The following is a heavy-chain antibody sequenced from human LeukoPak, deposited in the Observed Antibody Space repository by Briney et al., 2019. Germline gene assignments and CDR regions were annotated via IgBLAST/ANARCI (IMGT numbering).Heavy chain of an antibody. CDR2: INPNSGGT. CDR1: GYTFTGYY. Sequence: GASVKVSCKASGYTFTGYYMHWVRQAPGQGLEWMGWINPNSGGTNYAQKFRGRVTMTRDTSISTAYMELSRLRSDDTAVYYCASQNDVVVVAATGSFDYWGQGTLVTVSS. J-gene: IGHJ4*02. V-gene: IGHV1-2*02. CDR3: ASQNDVVVVAATGSFDY. D-gene: IGHD2-15*01.